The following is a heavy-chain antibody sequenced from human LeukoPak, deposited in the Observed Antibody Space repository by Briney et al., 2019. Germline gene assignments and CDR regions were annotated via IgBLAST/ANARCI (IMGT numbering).Heavy chain of an antibody. Sequence: SVKVSCKASGGTFISYAISWVRQAPGQGLEWMGRIIPILGIANYAQKFQGRVTITADKSTSTAYMELSSLRSEDTAVYYCAREPIYDSSGYRIDYWGQGTLVTVSS. V-gene: IGHV1-69*04. CDR3: AREPIYDSSGYRIDY. CDR2: IIPILGIA. J-gene: IGHJ4*02. D-gene: IGHD3-22*01. CDR1: GGTFISYA.